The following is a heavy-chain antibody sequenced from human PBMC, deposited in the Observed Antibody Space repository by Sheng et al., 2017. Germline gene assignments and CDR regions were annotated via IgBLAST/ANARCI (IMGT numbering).Heavy chain of an antibody. CDR3: ARDDSSGFYSSSY. D-gene: IGHD3-22*01. Sequence: EVQLVESGGGLVQPGGSLRLSCAASGFTFSNYWMHWVRQAPGKGLVWVSRINGDGKRISYADSVKGRFTISRDNAKNTLYLQMSSLRAEDTAVYYCARDDSSGFYSSSYWGQGTLVTVSS. V-gene: IGHV3-74*01. CDR2: INGDGKRI. CDR1: GFTFSNYW. J-gene: IGHJ4*02.